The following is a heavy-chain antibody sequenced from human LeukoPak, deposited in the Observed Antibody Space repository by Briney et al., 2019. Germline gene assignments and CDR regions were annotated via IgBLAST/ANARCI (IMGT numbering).Heavy chain of an antibody. J-gene: IGHJ4*02. D-gene: IGHD2-2*01. CDR1: GFTFSSYE. CDR3: ARKYCSTTSCLFDS. CDR2: ISSSGTTI. V-gene: IGHV3-48*03. Sequence: GGSLRLSCAASGFTFSSYEMNWARQAPGKGLQWVSDISSSGTTIYYADSVKGRFTISRDNAKNSLYLQMNSLRAEDTAVYYCARKYCSTTSCLFDSWGQGTLVTVSS.